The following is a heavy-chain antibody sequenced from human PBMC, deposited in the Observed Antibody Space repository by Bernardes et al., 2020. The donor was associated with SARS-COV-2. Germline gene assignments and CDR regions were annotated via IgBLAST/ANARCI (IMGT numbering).Heavy chain of an antibody. D-gene: IGHD3-10*01. J-gene: IGHJ4*02. CDR2: INHSGST. Sequence: GSLRLSCVASGFTFSSYCMSWIRQPPGKGLEWIGEINHSGSTTYIPSLKSRITISVDTSKNSCSLNLTSVTAADTAVYYCARGLWFGELLNWGQGILVTVSS. CDR1: GFTFSSYC. V-gene: IGHV4-34*01. CDR3: ARGLWFGELLN.